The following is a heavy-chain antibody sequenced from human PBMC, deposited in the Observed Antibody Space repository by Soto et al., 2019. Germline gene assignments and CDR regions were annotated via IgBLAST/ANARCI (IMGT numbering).Heavy chain of an antibody. Sequence: GESLKISCKGSCYSFTSYWIGWVRQMPGKGLEWMGIIYPGDSDTRYSPSFQGQVTISADKSISTAYLQWSSLKASDTAMYYCARHWAYYDSSGYYLDYWGQGTLVTVSS. J-gene: IGHJ4*02. CDR3: ARHWAYYDSSGYYLDY. CDR2: IYPGDSDT. D-gene: IGHD3-22*01. CDR1: CYSFTSYW. V-gene: IGHV5-51*01.